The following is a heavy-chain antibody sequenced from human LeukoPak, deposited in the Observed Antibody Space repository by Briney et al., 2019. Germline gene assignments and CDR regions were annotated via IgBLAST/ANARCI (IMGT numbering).Heavy chain of an antibody. D-gene: IGHD1-26*01. CDR2: ISSSSSYI. CDR1: GFTFSSYS. J-gene: IGHJ4*02. V-gene: IGHV3-21*01. CDR3: ARAHGSYFSLDY. Sequence: GGSLRLSCAASGFTFSSYSMNWVRQAPGKGLEWVSSISSSSSYIYYADSVKGRFTISRDNAKNSLYLQMNSLRAEDTAVYYCARAHGSYFSLDYWGQGTLVTVSS.